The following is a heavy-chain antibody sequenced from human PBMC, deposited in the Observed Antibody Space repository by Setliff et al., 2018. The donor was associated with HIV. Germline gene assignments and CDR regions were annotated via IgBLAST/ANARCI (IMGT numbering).Heavy chain of an antibody. V-gene: IGHV4-38-2*01. D-gene: IGHD2-8*01. J-gene: IGHJ5*02. CDR2: IYHSGST. CDR3: ARGVQAQVVLMSYVKGRFDP. Sequence: PSETLSLTCAVSGYSISSGYYWGWIRQPPGKGLEWIGSIYHSGSTYYNPSLKSRVIISVDKSKNQFSLKLISLTAADTAKYFCARGVQAQVVLMSYVKGRFDPWGQGTQVTVS. CDR1: GYSISSGYY.